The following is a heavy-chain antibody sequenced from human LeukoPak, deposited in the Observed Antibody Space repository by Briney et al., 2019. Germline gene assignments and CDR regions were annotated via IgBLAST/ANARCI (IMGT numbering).Heavy chain of an antibody. CDR1: GGSISNTSYY. CDR2: LYYSGST. V-gene: IGHV4-39*01. Sequence: SETLSLTCAVSGGSISNTSYYWGWIRQPPGKGLEWIGSLYYSGSTYCNPSLKSRVTISVDTSKNQLSLKLSSVTASDTAVYYCARSVYSTNVDSWGQGTLVTVSS. D-gene: IGHD6-13*01. J-gene: IGHJ4*02. CDR3: ARSVYSTNVDS.